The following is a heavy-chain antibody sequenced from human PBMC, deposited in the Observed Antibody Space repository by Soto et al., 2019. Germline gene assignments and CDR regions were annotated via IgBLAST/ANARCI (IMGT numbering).Heavy chain of an antibody. Sequence: GASVKVSCKASGYTFTSYDINWVRQATGQGLEWMGWMNPNSGNTGYAQKFQGRVTMTRNTSISTAYMELSSLRSEDTAVYYCARGKSNPFWSGYYGPLDYGMDVWGQGTTVTVSS. J-gene: IGHJ6*02. CDR3: ARGKSNPFWSGYYGPLDYGMDV. CDR2: MNPNSGNT. V-gene: IGHV1-8*01. CDR1: GYTFTSYD. D-gene: IGHD3-3*01.